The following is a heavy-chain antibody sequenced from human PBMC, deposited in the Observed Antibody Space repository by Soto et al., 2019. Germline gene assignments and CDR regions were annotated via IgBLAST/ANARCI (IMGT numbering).Heavy chain of an antibody. CDR2: NTAFNWNT. CDR3: ARISQSDFWSGYYYFFDY. J-gene: IGHJ4*02. D-gene: IGHD3-3*01. Sequence: QVHLVQSGAEVEKPGASVKVSCKASGYTFTDYGISWVRQAPGQGLQWMGWNTAFNWNTKYAQQFQGRVTMTTDTSTSTAYMELRSLESDDTAVYYCARISQSDFWSGYYYFFDYWGQGTLVTVSS. CDR1: GYTFTDYG. V-gene: IGHV1-18*01.